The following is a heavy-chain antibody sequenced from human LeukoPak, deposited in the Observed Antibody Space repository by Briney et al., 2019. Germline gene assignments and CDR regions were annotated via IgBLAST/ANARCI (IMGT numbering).Heavy chain of an antibody. CDR2: ISWNSGSI. J-gene: IGHJ4*02. V-gene: IGHV3-9*01. D-gene: IGHD3-16*01. CDR1: GFTFDDYA. Sequence: PGGSLRLSCAASGFTFDDYAMHWVRQAPGKGLEWVSGISWNSGSIGYADSVKGRFTISRDNAKNSLYLQMNSLRAEDTALYYCAKDMGAIGVYWGQGTLVTVSS. CDR3: AKDMGAIGVY.